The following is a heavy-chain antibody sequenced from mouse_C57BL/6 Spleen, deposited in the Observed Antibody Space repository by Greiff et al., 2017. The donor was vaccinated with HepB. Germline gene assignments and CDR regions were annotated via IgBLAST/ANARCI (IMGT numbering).Heavy chain of an antibody. CDR1: GYSITSGYY. V-gene: IGHV3-6*01. D-gene: IGHD1-1*01. CDR3: AREGITTVVAPGAMDY. Sequence: LQESGPGLVKPSQSLSLTCSVTGYSITSGYYWNWIRQFPGNKLEWMGYISYDGSNNYNPSLKNRISITRDTSKNQFFLKLNSVTTEDTATYYCAREGITTVVAPGAMDYWGQGTSVTVSS. J-gene: IGHJ4*01. CDR2: ISYDGSN.